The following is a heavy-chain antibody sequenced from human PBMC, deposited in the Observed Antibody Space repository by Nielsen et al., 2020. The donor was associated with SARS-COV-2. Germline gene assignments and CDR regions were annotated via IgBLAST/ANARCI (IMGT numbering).Heavy chain of an antibody. D-gene: IGHD6-6*01. Sequence: GESLKISCAASGFNPSRYAMHWVRQAPGKGLEWVAGISDDGTISYYADSVRGRFTVSRDNSENTLFLQMSALRTEDTAVYYCARDEHLVPLSRYLQYWGQGTLVTVSP. CDR1: GFNPSRYA. V-gene: IGHV3-30-3*01. CDR3: ARDEHLVPLSRYLQY. CDR2: ISDDGTIS. J-gene: IGHJ1*01.